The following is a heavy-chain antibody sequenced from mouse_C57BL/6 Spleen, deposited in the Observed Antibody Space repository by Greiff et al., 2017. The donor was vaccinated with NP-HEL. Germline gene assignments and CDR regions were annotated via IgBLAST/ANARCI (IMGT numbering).Heavy chain of an antibody. CDR2: INPNNGGT. Sequence: VQLQQSGPELVKPGASVKIPCKASGYTFTDYNMDWVKQSHGKSLEWIGDINPNNGGTIYNQKFKGKATLTVDKSSSTAYMEFRSLTSEDTAVYYCARKFPFPYYGSSYGYFDVWGTGTTVTVSS. CDR3: ARKFPFPYYGSSYGYFDV. CDR1: GYTFTDYN. D-gene: IGHD1-1*01. J-gene: IGHJ1*03. V-gene: IGHV1-18*01.